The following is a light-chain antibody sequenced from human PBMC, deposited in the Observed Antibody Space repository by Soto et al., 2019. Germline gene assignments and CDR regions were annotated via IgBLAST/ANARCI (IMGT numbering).Light chain of an antibody. Sequence: QSALTQPPSVSGAPGQRVTISCTGSSSNIGAGYDAHWYQQVPGTAPKLLIYGNNNRPSGVPDRFSGSKSGTSASLAITGLQAEDEADYYCQSYDSSLSGYWVFGGGTKLTVL. CDR1: SSNIGAGYD. CDR3: QSYDSSLSGYWV. V-gene: IGLV1-40*01. J-gene: IGLJ3*02. CDR2: GNN.